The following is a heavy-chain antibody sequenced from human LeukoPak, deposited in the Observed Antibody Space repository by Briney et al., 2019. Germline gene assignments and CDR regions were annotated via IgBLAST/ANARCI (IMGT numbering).Heavy chain of an antibody. Sequence: GGSLRLSCAASGFTFNSYAMYWVRQVPGKGLEWISGIFGSGGSPHYADSVKGRFTISRDNSQEIVYLQLDSLRVEDTALYYCGKTTVGYSSGRYPGWPVDYWGQGALVTVSS. CDR3: GKTTVGYSSGRYPGWPVDY. V-gene: IGHV3-23*01. CDR2: IFGSGGSP. CDR1: GFTFNSYA. J-gene: IGHJ4*02. D-gene: IGHD2-15*01.